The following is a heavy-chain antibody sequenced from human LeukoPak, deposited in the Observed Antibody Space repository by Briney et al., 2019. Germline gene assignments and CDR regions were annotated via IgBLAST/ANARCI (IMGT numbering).Heavy chain of an antibody. Sequence: PSETLSLTCTVSGGSISSSSYYWGWIRQPPGKGLEWIGSIYYSGSTYYNPSLKSRVTTSVDTSKNQFSLKLSSVTAADTAVYYCARLFSGWYDYWGQGTLVTVSS. CDR1: GGSISSSSYY. J-gene: IGHJ4*02. CDR3: ARLFSGWYDY. CDR2: IYYSGST. V-gene: IGHV4-39*01. D-gene: IGHD6-19*01.